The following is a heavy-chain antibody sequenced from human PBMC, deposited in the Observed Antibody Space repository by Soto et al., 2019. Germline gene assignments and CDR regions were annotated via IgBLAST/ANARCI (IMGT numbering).Heavy chain of an antibody. V-gene: IGHV3-48*02. D-gene: IGHD4-17*01. J-gene: IGHJ4*02. CDR2: ISSSSSTI. CDR3: AGMPQGYGDYFPQPD. CDR1: GFTFSSYS. Sequence: EVQLVESGGGLVQPGGSLRLSCAASGFTFSSYSMNWVRQAPGKGLEWVSYISSSSSTIYYADSVKGRFTISRDNAKNSLYLQMNSLRDEDTAVYYCAGMPQGYGDYFPQPDWGKGTLVTVSS.